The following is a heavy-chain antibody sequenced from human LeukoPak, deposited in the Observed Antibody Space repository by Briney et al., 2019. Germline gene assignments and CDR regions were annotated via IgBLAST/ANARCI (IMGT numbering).Heavy chain of an antibody. CDR3: TTAPRITMVRGVIRTFDY. Sequence: GGSLRLSCAASGFTVSSNYMSWVRQAPGKGLEWVSVIYSGGSTYYADSVKGRFTISRDNSKNTLYLQMNSLRAEDTAVYYCTTAPRITMVRGVIRTFDYWGQGTLVTVSS. D-gene: IGHD3-10*01. V-gene: IGHV3-53*01. CDR1: GFTVSSNY. CDR2: IYSGGST. J-gene: IGHJ4*02.